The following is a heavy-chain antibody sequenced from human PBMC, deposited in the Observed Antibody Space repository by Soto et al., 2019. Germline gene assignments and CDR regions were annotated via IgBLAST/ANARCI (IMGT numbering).Heavy chain of an antibody. D-gene: IGHD6-19*01. CDR3: ARSVAVPGAHIDY. CDR2: VYYTGST. Sequence: ETLSLTCSVSGGSISGSYWSLIRQSPGKGLEWLGYVYYTGSTNYSPSLRSRVSISVDTSKNEFSLRLSSVTAADTAVYFCARSVAVPGAHIDYWGQGTQVTVSS. V-gene: IGHV4-59*01. J-gene: IGHJ4*02. CDR1: GGSISGSY.